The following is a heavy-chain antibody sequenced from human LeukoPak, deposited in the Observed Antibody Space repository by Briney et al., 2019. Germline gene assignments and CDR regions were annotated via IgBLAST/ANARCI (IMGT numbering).Heavy chain of an antibody. CDR2: IIPIFGTA. J-gene: IGHJ4*02. V-gene: IGHV1-69*13. Sequence: SVKVSCKASGGTFSSYAISWVRQAPGQGLEWMGGIIPIFGTANYAQKFQGRVTITADESTSTAYMELSSLRSEDTAVYYCARDGRGSNYLDRWGQGTLVTVSS. D-gene: IGHD4-11*01. CDR1: GGTFSSYA. CDR3: ARDGRGSNYLDR.